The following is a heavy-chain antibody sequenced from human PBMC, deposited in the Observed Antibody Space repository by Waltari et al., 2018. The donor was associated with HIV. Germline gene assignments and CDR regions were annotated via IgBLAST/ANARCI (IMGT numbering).Heavy chain of an antibody. J-gene: IGHJ4*02. D-gene: IGHD1-1*01. CDR2: ISGGGHAP. CDR3: ARLDFWLKYNLDY. V-gene: IGHV3-23*01. CDR1: GFTFSNFA. Sequence: EVQLLESGGVLVQPGGSLRLACAASGFTFSNFAMSWVRQAPGKGLEWVSGISGGGHAPFYADSVKGRFTISRDNCKSTLYLQMHSLRAEDTAVYYCARLDFWLKYNLDYWGQGTLVTVSS.